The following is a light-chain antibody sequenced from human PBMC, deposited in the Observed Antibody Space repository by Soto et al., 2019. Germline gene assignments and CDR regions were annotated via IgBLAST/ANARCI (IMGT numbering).Light chain of an antibody. Sequence: DIQMTQSPSSLSASVGDRVTITCRASQSITTFLNWYQQKPGNAPKLLIYAASSLQTGVPSRFSGSGSGTDFTLTISSLQPEDFATYYCQQFNNYLYIFGQGTKVDIK. CDR3: QQFNNYLYI. V-gene: IGKV1-39*01. CDR1: QSITTF. CDR2: AAS. J-gene: IGKJ2*01.